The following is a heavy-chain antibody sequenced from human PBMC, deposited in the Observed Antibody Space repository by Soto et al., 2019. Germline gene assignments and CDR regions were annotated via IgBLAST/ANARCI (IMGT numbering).Heavy chain of an antibody. CDR3: ARGKSYYGSGKGIYDYYSLDV. CDR1: GGTFSSYA. V-gene: IGHV1-69*10. CDR2: VIPVFGLA. Sequence: SLKVSCKSSGGTFSSYAISWVLQAPGQGLEWMGGVIPVFGLATYAQKVQGRVTITADKSTNTAYMEVSSLRSEDTAVYYCARGKSYYGSGKGIYDYYSLDVWGQGXTVTVYS. D-gene: IGHD3-10*01. J-gene: IGHJ6*02.